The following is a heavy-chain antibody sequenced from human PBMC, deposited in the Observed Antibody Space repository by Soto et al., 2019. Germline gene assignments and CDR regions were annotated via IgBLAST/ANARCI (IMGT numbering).Heavy chain of an antibody. Sequence: GGSLRLSCAASGFTVSINYMSWVRQAPGKGLEWVSVIYSGGSTYYADSVKGRFTISRDNSKNTLYLQMNSLRAEDTAVYYCARDGGATGLTDAFDIWGQGTMVTVSS. D-gene: IGHD1-26*01. CDR1: GFTVSINY. CDR3: ARDGGATGLTDAFDI. CDR2: IYSGGST. V-gene: IGHV3-53*01. J-gene: IGHJ3*02.